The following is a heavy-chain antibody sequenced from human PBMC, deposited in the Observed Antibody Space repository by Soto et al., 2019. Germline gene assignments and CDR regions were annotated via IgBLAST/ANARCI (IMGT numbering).Heavy chain of an antibody. J-gene: IGHJ6*02. CDR1: GYTFTGYY. V-gene: IGHV1-2*02. D-gene: IGHD6-6*01. CDR3: ASRRVEQLVDYYYYGMDV. Sequence: VKVSCKASGYTFTGYYMHWVRQAPGQGLEWMGWINPNSGGTNYAQKFQGRVTMTRDTSISTAYMELSRLRSDDTAVYYCASRRVEQLVDYYYYGMDVWGQGTTVTVSS. CDR2: INPNSGGT.